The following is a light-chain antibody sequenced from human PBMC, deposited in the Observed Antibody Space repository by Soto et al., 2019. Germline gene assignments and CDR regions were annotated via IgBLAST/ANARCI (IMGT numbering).Light chain of an antibody. CDR1: TRDVATYNY. J-gene: IGLJ2*01. V-gene: IGLV2-14*03. CDR3: TSYTVASTLV. CDR2: EVN. Sequence: QSALTQPAAVSASPGQSITISCTGTTRDVATYNYVSWYQQHPGKAPKLLIYEVNTRPSGVSSRFSGSKSGNTASLTISGLRPEDEADYYCTSYTVASTLVVGGGTKLTVL.